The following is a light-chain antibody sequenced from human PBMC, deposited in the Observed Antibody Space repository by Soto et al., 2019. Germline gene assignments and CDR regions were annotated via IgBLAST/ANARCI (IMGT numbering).Light chain of an antibody. CDR2: EVS. V-gene: IGLV2-8*01. J-gene: IGLJ2*01. Sequence: QSALTQPPSASGSPGQSVTISCTGTSGDVGSYNYVSWYQQHPGKAPKLIIYEVSRRPSGVPDRFSGSKSGNTASLTVSGRQAEDEAEYYCNAYGDNNLIFGGGTKLTVL. CDR3: NAYGDNNLI. CDR1: SGDVGSYNY.